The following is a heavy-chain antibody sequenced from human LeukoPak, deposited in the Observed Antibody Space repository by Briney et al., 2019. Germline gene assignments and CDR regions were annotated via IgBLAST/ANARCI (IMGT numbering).Heavy chain of an antibody. CDR3: AELGITMIGGV. CDR1: GFTFISYW. J-gene: IGHJ6*04. D-gene: IGHD3-10*02. Sequence: GGSLRLSCAASGFTFISYWMSWVRQAPGKGLEWVANIKQDGSEKYYVDSVKDRFTISRDNAKNSLYLQMNSLRAEDTAVYYCAELGITMIGGVWGKGTTVTISS. CDR2: IKQDGSEK. V-gene: IGHV3-7*01.